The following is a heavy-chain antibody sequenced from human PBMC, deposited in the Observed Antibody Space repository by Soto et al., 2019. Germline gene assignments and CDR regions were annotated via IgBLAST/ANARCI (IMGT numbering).Heavy chain of an antibody. J-gene: IGHJ6*02. CDR3: ARDRQNTMFGVVIRYGMDV. Sequence: GGSLRVSCAASGFNFSSYEMNWVRQAPGKGLESVSYISSSGSTIYYADSVKGRFTISRDNAKTSLYLQMNSLRAEDTAVYDCARDRQNTMFGVVIRYGMDVWGQGTTVTV. V-gene: IGHV3-48*03. CDR2: ISSSGSTI. D-gene: IGHD3-3*01. CDR1: GFNFSSYE.